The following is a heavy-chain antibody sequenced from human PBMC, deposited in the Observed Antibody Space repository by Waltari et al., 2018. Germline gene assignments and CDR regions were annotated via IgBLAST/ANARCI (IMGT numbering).Heavy chain of an antibody. CDR2: MRYRGST. CDR3: GRIAFGDDGGYFQH. D-gene: IGHD4-17*01. Sequence: QLQLRESGPGLVKPSETLSLTCTVSGGSISTNYNWGWIRQPPGKGLEWMGKMRYRGSTFYNPTLKSRVTISLDPSKNQFSLRLSSVGAADTAVYFCGRIAFGDDGGYFQHWGQGTLVTVSS. J-gene: IGHJ1*01. V-gene: IGHV4-39*01. CDR1: GGSISTNYN.